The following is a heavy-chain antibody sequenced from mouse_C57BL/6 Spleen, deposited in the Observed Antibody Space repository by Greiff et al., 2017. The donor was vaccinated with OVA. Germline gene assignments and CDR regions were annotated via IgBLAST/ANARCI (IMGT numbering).Heavy chain of an antibody. J-gene: IGHJ2*01. Sequence: QVQLQQPGAELVMPGASVKLSCKASGYTFTSYWMHWVKQRPGPGLEWIGEIDPSDSYTNYNQKFKGKSTLTVDKSSSTAYMQLSSLTSEDSAVYYCARWRDYDGRGVPSFDYWGQGTTLTVSS. CDR1: GYTFTSYW. V-gene: IGHV1-69*01. D-gene: IGHD2-4*01. CDR2: IDPSDSYT. CDR3: ARWRDYDGRGVPSFDY.